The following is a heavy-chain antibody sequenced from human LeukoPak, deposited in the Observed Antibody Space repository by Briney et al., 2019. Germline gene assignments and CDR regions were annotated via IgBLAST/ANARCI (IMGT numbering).Heavy chain of an antibody. Sequence: GGSLRLSCAAYGFTFSNYVMHWVRQAPGQGLEWVAFIHYAGSNKYYADSVKGRFTISRDNSKNTLYLQMNSLRAEDTAVYYCAKDRATMIVENSFFDYWGQGTLVTVSS. D-gene: IGHD3-22*01. J-gene: IGHJ4*02. V-gene: IGHV3-30*02. CDR1: GFTFSNYV. CDR3: AKDRATMIVENSFFDY. CDR2: IHYAGSNK.